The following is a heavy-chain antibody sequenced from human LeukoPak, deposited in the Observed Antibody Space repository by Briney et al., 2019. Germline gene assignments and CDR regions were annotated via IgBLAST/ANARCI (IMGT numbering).Heavy chain of an antibody. V-gene: IGHV3-23*01. CDR3: AKECGRDYDDRAFDI. J-gene: IGHJ3*02. CDR1: GFTFSSYP. Sequence: GGSLRLSCAASGFTFSSYPMNWVRQSPERGLEWVSAISGTGGSTSYADSLKGRFTISKDNFKNTLSLQMSSLTAEDTAVYYCAKECGRDYDDRAFDIWGQGTMVTVSS. D-gene: IGHD3-22*01. CDR2: ISGTGGST.